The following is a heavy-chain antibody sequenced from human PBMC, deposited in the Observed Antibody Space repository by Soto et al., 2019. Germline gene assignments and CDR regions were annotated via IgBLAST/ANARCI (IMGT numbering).Heavy chain of an antibody. Sequence: EVQLVESGGGLVKPGGSLRLSCVASEFSFSTYNMNWVRHAPGKGLEWVSFISSTSSHIHYADSVKGRFTISRDNAKNSLYLQMNSLRAEDTAVYYCARDPAADGYYGMDVWGQGTTVTVSS. V-gene: IGHV3-21*01. J-gene: IGHJ6*02. CDR3: ARDPAADGYYGMDV. CDR1: EFSFSTYN. CDR2: ISSTSSHI. D-gene: IGHD6-13*01.